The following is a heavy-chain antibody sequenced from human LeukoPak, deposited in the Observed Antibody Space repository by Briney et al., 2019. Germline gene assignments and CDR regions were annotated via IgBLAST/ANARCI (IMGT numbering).Heavy chain of an antibody. Sequence: GWSLRLSCAASGFTFSSYAMSWVRQAPGKGLEWVSAISGSGGSTYYADSVKGRFTISRDNSKNTLYLQMNSLRAEDTAVYYCAKDRGSGWYEGAFDYWGQGTLVTVSS. CDR1: GFTFSSYA. J-gene: IGHJ4*02. CDR2: ISGSGGST. CDR3: AKDRGSGWYEGAFDY. V-gene: IGHV3-23*01. D-gene: IGHD6-19*01.